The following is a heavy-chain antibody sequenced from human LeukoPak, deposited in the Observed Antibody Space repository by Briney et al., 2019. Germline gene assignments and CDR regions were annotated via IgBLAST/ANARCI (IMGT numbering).Heavy chain of an antibody. J-gene: IGHJ4*02. V-gene: IGHV3-23*01. D-gene: IGHD5-12*01. CDR3: AKARGYSGYDAHDY. Sequence: GGSLRLSCAASGFTFSSYAMSWVRQAPGKGLEWVSAISGSGGSTYYADSVKGRFTISRDNYKNTLYLQMNSLRAEDTAVYYCAKARGYSGYDAHDYWGQGTLVTVSS. CDR2: ISGSGGST. CDR1: GFTFSSYA.